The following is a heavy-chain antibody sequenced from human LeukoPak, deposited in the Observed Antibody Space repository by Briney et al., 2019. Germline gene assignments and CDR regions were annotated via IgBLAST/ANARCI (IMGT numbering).Heavy chain of an antibody. CDR1: GFTFSSYD. J-gene: IGHJ4*02. CDR3: ARDRYDSSGYFVY. D-gene: IGHD3-22*01. CDR2: ITSSSSYI. V-gene: IGHV3-21*01. Sequence: GGSLRLSCAASGFTFSSYDMNWVRQAPGKGLEWVSSITSSSSYIYYADSVKGRFTISRDNAKNSLYLQMNSLRAEDTAVYYCARDRYDSSGYFVYWARGTLVTVSS.